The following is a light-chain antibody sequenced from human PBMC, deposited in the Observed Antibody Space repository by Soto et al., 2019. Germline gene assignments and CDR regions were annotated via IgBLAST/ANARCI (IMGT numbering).Light chain of an antibody. V-gene: IGLV2-8*01. Sequence: QSALTQPPSASGSPGQSVTMSCSGTSSDVGGYDYVSWYQQHPGKAPKLMIYEVSKRPSGVPDRFFGSKSGNTASLTVSGLQAEDEADYYCRSYAGSSNFVVFGGGTKLTVL. CDR2: EVS. CDR1: SSDVGGYDY. CDR3: RSYAGSSNFVV. J-gene: IGLJ2*01.